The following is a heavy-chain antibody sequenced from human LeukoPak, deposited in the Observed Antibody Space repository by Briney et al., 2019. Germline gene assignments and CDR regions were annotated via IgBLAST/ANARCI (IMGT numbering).Heavy chain of an antibody. V-gene: IGHV4-39*07. J-gene: IGHJ3*02. D-gene: IGHD3-3*01. CDR3: ARDPTRVGYYTDAFDI. CDR1: GGSISSSSYY. Sequence: SSETLSLTCTVSGGSISSSSYYWGWIRQPPGKGLEWIGSIYHSGSTYYNPSLKSRVTISVDTSKNQFSLKLSSVTAADTAVYYCARDPTRVGYYTDAFDIWGQGTMVTVSP. CDR2: IYHSGST.